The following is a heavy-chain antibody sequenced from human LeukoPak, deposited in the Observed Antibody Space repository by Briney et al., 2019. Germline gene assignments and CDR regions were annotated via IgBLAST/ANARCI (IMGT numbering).Heavy chain of an antibody. J-gene: IGHJ4*02. V-gene: IGHV4-39*01. Sequence: SETLSLTCTVSGGSISGNTYFWGWIRQPPGKGLEWIGTIYSSGSTYYNPSLNSRVTMSVDTSKNQFSLRLSSVTAADTAVYYCARRSGYSYGYYWGQGMLVTVSS. CDR2: IYSSGST. CDR3: ARRSGYSYGYY. D-gene: IGHD5-18*01. CDR1: GGSISGNTYF.